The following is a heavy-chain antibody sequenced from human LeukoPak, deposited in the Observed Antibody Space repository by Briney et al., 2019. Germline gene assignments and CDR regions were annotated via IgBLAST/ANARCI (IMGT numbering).Heavy chain of an antibody. D-gene: IGHD6-13*01. Sequence: PSETLSLTCAVSGGSISSSNWWSWVRQPPGKGLEWIGEVYHSGSTNNNPSLKSRVTISIDKSKHQFSLKLPSVTAADTAVYYCAGGDYSSSFDFWGQGTMVTVSS. V-gene: IGHV4-4*02. CDR3: AGGDYSSSFDF. CDR2: VYHSGST. J-gene: IGHJ3*01. CDR1: GGSISSSNW.